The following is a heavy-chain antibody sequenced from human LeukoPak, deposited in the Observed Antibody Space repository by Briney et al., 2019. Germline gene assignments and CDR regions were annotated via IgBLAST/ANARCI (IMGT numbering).Heavy chain of an antibody. V-gene: IGHV7-4-1*02. D-gene: IGHD3-22*01. CDR1: GYTFTDYA. Sequence: ASVKVSFKPSGYTFTDYAINWVRQAPGQGLEYMGWVNTNTGKPTYAQGFTGRFVFSSDSSVSTAYLQITSLKADDSAIYFCASCNGSSGYFAYWGQGTLVTVSS. J-gene: IGHJ4*02. CDR2: VNTNTGKP. CDR3: ASCNGSSGYFAY.